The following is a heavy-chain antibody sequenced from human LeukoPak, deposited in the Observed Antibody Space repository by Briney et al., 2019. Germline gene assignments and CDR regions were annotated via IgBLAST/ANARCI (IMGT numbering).Heavy chain of an antibody. CDR3: AKGGYCSSTSCYVGWFDP. Sequence: GGSLRLSCAASGFTFSSYVMNWVRQAPGKGVEWVSVISGGGGSTYYADSVKGRFTISRDNSKNTLFLQMNSLRAEDTAVYYCAKGGYCSSTSCYVGWFDPWGQRTLVTVSS. J-gene: IGHJ5*02. CDR2: ISGGGGST. D-gene: IGHD2-2*01. V-gene: IGHV3-23*01. CDR1: GFTFSSYV.